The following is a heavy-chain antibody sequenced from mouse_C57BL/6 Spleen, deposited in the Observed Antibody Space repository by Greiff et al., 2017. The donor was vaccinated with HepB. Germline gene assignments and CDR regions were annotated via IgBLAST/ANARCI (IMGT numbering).Heavy chain of an antibody. CDR2: IYPGDGDT. CDR3: AGFPDYYGNPWFAY. D-gene: IGHD1-1*01. CDR1: GYAFSSYW. Sequence: VQLQESGAELVKPGASVKISCKASGYAFSSYWMNWVKQRPGKGLEWIGQIYPGDGDTNYNGKFKGKATLTADKSSSTAYMQLSSLTSEDSAVYFCAGFPDYYGNPWFAYWGQGTLVTVSA. J-gene: IGHJ3*01. V-gene: IGHV1-80*01.